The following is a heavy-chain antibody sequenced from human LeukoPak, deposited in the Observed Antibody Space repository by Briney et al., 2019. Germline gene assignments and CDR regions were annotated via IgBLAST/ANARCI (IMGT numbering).Heavy chain of an antibody. J-gene: IGHJ4*02. D-gene: IGHD5-18*01. CDR2: INAGNGNT. Sequence: GASVKVSCKASGYTFTSYAMHWVRQAPGQRLEWMGWINAGNGNTKYSQKFQGRVTITRDTSASTAYMELSSLRSEDTAVYYCARGGYALYGYSYGYDYWGQGTLVTVSS. CDR3: ARGGYALYGYSYGYDY. V-gene: IGHV1-3*01. CDR1: GYTFTSYA.